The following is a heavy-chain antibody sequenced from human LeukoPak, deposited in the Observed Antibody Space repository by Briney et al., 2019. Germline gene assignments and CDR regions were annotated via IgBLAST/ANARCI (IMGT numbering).Heavy chain of an antibody. CDR2: INPNSGGT. CDR1: GYIFTGYY. CDR3: ARKYDILTGYDNWFDP. V-gene: IGHV1-2*02. J-gene: IGHJ5*02. Sequence: GASVKVSCKASGYIFTGYYMYWVRQAPGQGLEWMGWINPNSGGTNYAQKFQGRVTMTRDTSISTAYMELSRLRSDDMAVYFCARKYDILTGYDNWFDPWGQGTLVTVSS. D-gene: IGHD3-9*01.